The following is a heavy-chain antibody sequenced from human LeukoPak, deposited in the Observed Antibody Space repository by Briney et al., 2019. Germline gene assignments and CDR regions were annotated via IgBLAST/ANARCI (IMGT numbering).Heavy chain of an antibody. CDR2: ISSSSSHM. CDR3: VRDSGSSYGYYFLH. J-gene: IGHJ1*01. CDR1: GFTFNSYS. V-gene: IGHV3-21*01. D-gene: IGHD1-26*01. Sequence: GGSLRLSCAASGFTFNSYSMYWVRQAPGKGLEWVSSISSSSSHMFYADSVKGRFSISRDNANSSLYLQMNSLRAEDTAVYYCVRDSGSSYGYYFLHWGQGTLATVSS.